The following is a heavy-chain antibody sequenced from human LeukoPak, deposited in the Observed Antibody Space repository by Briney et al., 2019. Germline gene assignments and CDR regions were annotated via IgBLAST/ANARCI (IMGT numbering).Heavy chain of an antibody. CDR1: GGTFSNYA. Sequence: SVKVSCKASGGTFSNYAINWVRQAPGQGLEWMGRITPILGLINYAQKFQGRVTITADKSTSTGYMEVTGLRSDDTAIYYCARGRGSRTGYNGDYLDYWGQGTLVTVSS. J-gene: IGHJ4*02. CDR2: ITPILGLI. CDR3: ARGRGSRTGYNGDYLDY. D-gene: IGHD5-18*01. V-gene: IGHV1-69*04.